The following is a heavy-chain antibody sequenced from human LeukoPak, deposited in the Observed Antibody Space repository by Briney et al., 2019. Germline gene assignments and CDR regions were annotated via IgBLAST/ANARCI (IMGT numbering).Heavy chain of an antibody. CDR1: GGSISSYY. CDR2: IYYSGST. CDR3: ARDGSGYDYGFDY. V-gene: IGHV4-59*01. D-gene: IGHD5-12*01. Sequence: SETLSLTCTVSGGSISSYYWSWIRQPPGKGLEWIGYIYYSGSTNYNPSLKSRVTISVDTSKNQFSLKLSSVTAADTAAYYCARDGSGYDYGFDYWGQGTLVTVSS. J-gene: IGHJ4*02.